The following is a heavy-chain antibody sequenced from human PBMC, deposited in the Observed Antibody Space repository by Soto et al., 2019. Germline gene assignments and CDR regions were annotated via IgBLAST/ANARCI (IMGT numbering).Heavy chain of an antibody. CDR3: AREIMAADHFDY. CDR2: VHYSGNT. V-gene: IGHV4-30-4*01. J-gene: IGHJ4*02. Sequence: SETLSLTCTVSGGSIRSGDYYLSWIRQTPERGLEWCGYVHYSGNTFYNPSLKSRATISLDTSRNQFSLNLSSVTAADSAVYYCAREIMAADHFDYWGQGALVTVSS. CDR1: GGSIRSGDYY. D-gene: IGHD6-13*01.